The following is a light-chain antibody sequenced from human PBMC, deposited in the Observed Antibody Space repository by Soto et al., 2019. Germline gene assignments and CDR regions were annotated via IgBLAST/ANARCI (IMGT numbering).Light chain of an antibody. J-gene: IGKJ1*01. CDR3: QQTYSAPRT. CDR2: SAS. CDR1: QSISTF. V-gene: IGKV1-39*01. Sequence: GGRVTITCRASQSISTFLHWYQQKPGKAPKLLIYSASSLQSGVPSRFSGSGSGTDFTLTITSLQPEDFATYYCQQTYSAPRTFGQGTKVDIK.